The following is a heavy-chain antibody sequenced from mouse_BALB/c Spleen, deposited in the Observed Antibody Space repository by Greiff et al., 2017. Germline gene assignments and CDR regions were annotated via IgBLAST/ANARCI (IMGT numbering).Heavy chain of an antibody. V-gene: IGHV1-80*01. Sequence: VQLQQSGAELVRPGSSVKISCKASGYAFSSYWMNWVKQRPGQGLEWIGQIYPGDGDTNYNGKFKGKATLTADKSSSTAYMQLSSLTSEDSAVYFCARWIVGYFDVWGAGTTVTVSS. CDR3: ARWIVGYFDV. CDR2: IYPGDGDT. J-gene: IGHJ1*01. CDR1: GYAFSSYW.